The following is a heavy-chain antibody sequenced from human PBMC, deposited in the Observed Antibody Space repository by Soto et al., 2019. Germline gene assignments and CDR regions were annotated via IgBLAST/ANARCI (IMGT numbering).Heavy chain of an antibody. J-gene: IGHJ4*02. D-gene: IGHD3-22*01. CDR2: ISGGGGST. CDR3: AKESSFYYDPSTYCDY. Sequence: EVQLLESGGGLVQPGGSLRLSCAASGFTFSSYAMTWVRQAPGKGLEWVSGISGGGGSTYYADSVKGRFTISRDNSKNTLYMQMHSLTAEDTGGYFGAKESSFYYDPSTYCDYWGQGTLVTVSS. V-gene: IGHV3-23*01. CDR1: GFTFSSYA.